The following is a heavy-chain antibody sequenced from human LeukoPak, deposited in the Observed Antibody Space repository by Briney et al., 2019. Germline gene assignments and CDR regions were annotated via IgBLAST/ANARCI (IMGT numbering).Heavy chain of an antibody. CDR2: ISWNSGRI. D-gene: IGHD2-8*01. CDR3: ARDPVMGYYYYYMDV. J-gene: IGHJ6*03. CDR1: GFTFDDYA. V-gene: IGHV3-9*01. Sequence: GGSLRLSCAASGFTFDDYAMHWVRQAPGKGLEWVSGISWNSGRIGYADSVKGRFTISRDNAKNSLYLQMNSLRAEDTALYYCARDPVMGYYYYYMDVWGKGTTVTISS.